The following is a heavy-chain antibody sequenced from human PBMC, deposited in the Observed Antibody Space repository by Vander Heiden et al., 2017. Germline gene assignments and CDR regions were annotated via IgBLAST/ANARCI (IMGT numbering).Heavy chain of an antibody. CDR2: IDYSGGT. CDR3: ARYGYTSSLYGMDV. V-gene: IGHV4-59*08. CDR1: GGSINSYY. Sequence: QVRLQESGPGLVKPSETLSLTCSVSGGSINSYYWSLVRQPPRKGLEWIGYIDYSGGTTYNPSLKRRVTISVDTSKNQFSLKLNSVTAADTAVYYCARYGYTSSLYGMDVWGQGTTVTVSS. D-gene: IGHD6-13*01. J-gene: IGHJ6*02.